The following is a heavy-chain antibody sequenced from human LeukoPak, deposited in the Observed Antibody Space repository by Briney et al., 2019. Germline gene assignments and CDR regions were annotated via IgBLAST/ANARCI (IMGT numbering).Heavy chain of an antibody. CDR2: IYYSGST. J-gene: IGHJ4*02. Sequence: SETLSLTCTVSGGSISSSSYYWGWIRQPPGKGLEWIGSIYYSGSTYYNPSLKSRVTISVDTSKNQFSLKLSSVTAADTAVYYCARHETRVHFFDYGGQGTLVTVSS. CDR3: ARHETRVHFFDY. D-gene: IGHD3-10*01. V-gene: IGHV4-39*01. CDR1: GGSISSSSYY.